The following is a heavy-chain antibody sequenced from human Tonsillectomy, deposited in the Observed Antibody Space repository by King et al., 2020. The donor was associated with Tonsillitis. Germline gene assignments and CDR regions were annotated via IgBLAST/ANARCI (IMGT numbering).Heavy chain of an antibody. CDR2: IYPRDSDT. J-gene: IGHJ4*02. CDR1: GYSFAYYY. V-gene: IGHV5-51*01. Sequence: VQLVQSGAEVKKPGESLKISCKGFGYSFAYYYIGWVRQMPGEGLEWMGIIYPRDSDTTYSPSFQGQVTISADKSINTAYLQWSSLTASDTAMHYCARVRRERLAPFDYWGQGTLVTVSS. CDR3: ARVRRERLAPFDY. D-gene: IGHD6-19*01.